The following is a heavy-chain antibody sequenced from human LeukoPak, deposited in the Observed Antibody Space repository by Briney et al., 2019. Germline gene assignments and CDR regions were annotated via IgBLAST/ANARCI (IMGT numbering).Heavy chain of an antibody. J-gene: IGHJ4*02. CDR1: GFTFSSYA. Sequence: GGSLRLSCAASGFTFSSYAMHWVRQAPGKGLEWVAVISYDGSNKYYADSVKGRFTISRDNSKNTLYLQMNSLRAEDTAVYYCAREGLRFLEWPFDYWGQGTLVTVSS. D-gene: IGHD3-3*01. CDR3: AREGLRFLEWPFDY. V-gene: IGHV3-30-3*01. CDR2: ISYDGSNK.